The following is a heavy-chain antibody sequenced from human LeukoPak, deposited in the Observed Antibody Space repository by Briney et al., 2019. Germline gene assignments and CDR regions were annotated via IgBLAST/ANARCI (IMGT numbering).Heavy chain of an antibody. Sequence: KPSETLSLTCTVSGGSISSYYWSWIRQPPGKGLEWIGYIYYSGSTNYNPSLKSRATISVDMSKNQFSLKLSSVTAADTAVYYCARHYNWFDPWGQGTLVTVSS. CDR1: GGSISSYY. J-gene: IGHJ5*02. CDR2: IYYSGST. V-gene: IGHV4-59*01. CDR3: ARHYNWFDP. D-gene: IGHD3-10*01.